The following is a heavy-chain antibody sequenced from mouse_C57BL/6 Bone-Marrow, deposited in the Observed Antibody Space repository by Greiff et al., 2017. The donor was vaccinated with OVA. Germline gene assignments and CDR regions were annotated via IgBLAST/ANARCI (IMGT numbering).Heavy chain of an antibody. CDR3: ASEVYYGYYAMDY. V-gene: IGHV5-17*01. D-gene: IGHD1-1*01. CDR1: GFTFSDYG. J-gene: IGHJ4*01. CDR2: ISSGSSTI. Sequence: EVQLQQSGGGLVKPGGSLKLSCAASGFTFSDYGMHWVRQAPEKGLEWVAYISSGSSTIYYADTVKGRFTISRDNAKNTLFLQMTSLRSEDTAMYYCASEVYYGYYAMDYWGQGTSVTVSS.